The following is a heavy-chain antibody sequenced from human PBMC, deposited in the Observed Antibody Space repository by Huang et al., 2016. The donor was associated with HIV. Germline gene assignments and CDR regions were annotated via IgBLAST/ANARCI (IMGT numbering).Heavy chain of an antibody. V-gene: IGHV3-30-3*01. D-gene: IGHD2-21*02. J-gene: IGHJ4*02. CDR3: ARDFYIGDSLTLDH. CDR1: GFTLRTYA. Sequence: QVQLVESGGGVVQPGRSLRLSCAASGFTLRTYAMHWVRQAPGKGLEWVAVTSSDGTNKFYSGSVKGRFSSSRDNSKNTLYLQMNSLRTDDTAVYYCARDFYIGDSLTLDHWGQGTLVTVAS. CDR2: TSSDGTNK.